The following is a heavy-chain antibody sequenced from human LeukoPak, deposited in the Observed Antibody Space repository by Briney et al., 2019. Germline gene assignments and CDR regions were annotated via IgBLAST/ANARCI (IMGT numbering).Heavy chain of an antibody. CDR2: IIPIFGTA. Sequence: SVKVSCKASGVTFSNSAISWVRQAPGQGLEWMGGIIPIFGTANYAQKFQGRVTITTDESTSTAYMELSSLRSEDTAVYYCARLRSGSYRYWGQGTLVTVSS. V-gene: IGHV1-69*05. D-gene: IGHD3-10*01. CDR1: GVTFSNSA. J-gene: IGHJ4*02. CDR3: ARLRSGSYRY.